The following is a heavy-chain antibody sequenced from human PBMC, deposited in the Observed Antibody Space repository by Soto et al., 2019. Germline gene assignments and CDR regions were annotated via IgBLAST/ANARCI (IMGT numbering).Heavy chain of an antibody. V-gene: IGHV4-59*01. CDR2: IYYSGST. Sequence: SDTLSLTCTVSGGSISIYYWSWIRQPPGKGLEWIGYIYYSGSTNYNPSLKSRVTISVDTSKNQFSLKLSSVTAADTAVYYCARVGDYLAFDIWGQGTMVTVSS. J-gene: IGHJ3*02. D-gene: IGHD4-17*01. CDR1: GGSISIYY. CDR3: ARVGDYLAFDI.